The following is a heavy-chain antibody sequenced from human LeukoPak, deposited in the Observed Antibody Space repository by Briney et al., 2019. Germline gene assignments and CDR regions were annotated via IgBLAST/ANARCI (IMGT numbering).Heavy chain of an antibody. CDR2: ITGCGDST. J-gene: IGHJ2*01. D-gene: IGHD6-6*01. CDR1: GLTFSSYA. CDR3: AKDQSLSSSDFAL. Sequence: PGGSLRLSCAASGLTFSSYAMSWVRQAPGKGLEWVSGITGCGDSTYYADFVKGRFTISRDNSKNTLYLQMNSLRAKDTAVYYCAKDQSLSSSDFALWGRGTLVTVSS. V-gene: IGHV3-23*01.